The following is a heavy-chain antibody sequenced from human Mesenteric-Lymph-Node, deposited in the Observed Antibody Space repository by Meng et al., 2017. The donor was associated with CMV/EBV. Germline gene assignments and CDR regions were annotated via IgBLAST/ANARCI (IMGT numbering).Heavy chain of an antibody. J-gene: IGHJ5*02. CDR2: IIPILGIA. CDR3: AGGIAAAGSRWFDP. D-gene: IGHD6-13*01. Sequence: HVQQVQSGAVVQKPRSSVKVSGNASGGNFSSFTISWVREARGQGLEWMGRIIPILGIANYAQKLQGRVTITADKSTSTAYMELSSLRSEDTAVFYRAGGIAAAGSRWFDPWGQGTLVTVSS. CDR1: GGNFSSFT. V-gene: IGHV1-69*02.